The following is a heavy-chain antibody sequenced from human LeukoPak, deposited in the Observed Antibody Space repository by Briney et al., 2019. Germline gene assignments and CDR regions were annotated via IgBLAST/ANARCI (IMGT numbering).Heavy chain of an antibody. CDR1: GFTFSSYA. CDR3: ARDSRYKVY. D-gene: IGHD1-1*01. J-gene: IGHJ4*02. V-gene: IGHV3-23*01. CDR2: ISGSGGGT. Sequence: GGSLRLSCTASGFTFSSYAMNWVRQAPGKGLEWVSVISGSGGGTYYADSVKGRFTISRDNSKNTLYLQMNSLRAEDTAVYYCARDSRYKVYWGQGTLVTVSS.